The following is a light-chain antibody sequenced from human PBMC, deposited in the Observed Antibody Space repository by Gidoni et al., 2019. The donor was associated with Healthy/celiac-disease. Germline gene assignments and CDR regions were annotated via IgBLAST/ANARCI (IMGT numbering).Light chain of an antibody. J-gene: IGKJ4*01. CDR2: DAS. Sequence: EIVLTQSPATLSLSPGERATLSCRASQSVSSYLAWYQQNPGQAPRLLIYDASNRATGIPARFSGSGSGTDFTLTISSLEPEDFAVYYCPQRSNWPSFGGGTKVEIK. CDR1: QSVSSY. CDR3: PQRSNWPS. V-gene: IGKV3-11*01.